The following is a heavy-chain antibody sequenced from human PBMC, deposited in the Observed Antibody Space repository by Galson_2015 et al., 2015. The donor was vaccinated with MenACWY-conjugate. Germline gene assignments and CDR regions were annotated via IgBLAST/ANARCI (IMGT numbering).Heavy chain of an antibody. CDR2: ISSSSSYT. CDR1: GFTFSDYY. V-gene: IGHV3-11*06. J-gene: IGHJ4*02. CDR3: TIDYYYDSSGYYKYYFDY. Sequence: SLRLSCAASGFTFSDYYMSWVRQAPGKGLEWVSYISSSSSYTNYADSVKGRFTISRDNAKNSLYLQMNSLRAEDTAVYYCTIDYYYDSSGYYKYYFDYSNQASLVTVSS. D-gene: IGHD3-22*01.